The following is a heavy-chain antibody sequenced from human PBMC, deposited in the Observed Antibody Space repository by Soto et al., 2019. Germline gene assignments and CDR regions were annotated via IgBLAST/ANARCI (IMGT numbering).Heavy chain of an antibody. D-gene: IGHD1-1*01. V-gene: IGHV3-30*18. CDR3: AKWGSKLEALDY. Sequence: GGSLRLSCAASGFTFSSYGMHWARQAPGKGLEWVAVISYDGSNEYYADSVKGRFTISRDNSKNTLYLQMNSLRAEDTAVYYCAKWGSKLEALDYWGQGTLVTVSS. J-gene: IGHJ4*02. CDR2: ISYDGSNE. CDR1: GFTFSSYG.